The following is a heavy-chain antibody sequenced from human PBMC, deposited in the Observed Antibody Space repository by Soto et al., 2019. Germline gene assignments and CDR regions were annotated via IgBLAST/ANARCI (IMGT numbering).Heavy chain of an antibody. Sequence: QVQLVQSGAEVKKPGASVKVSCKASGYTFTSYGIIWVRQAPGQGLEWMGWINPYNANTKYAQKVQGRVTMTTATATSTAYMELTSLRSDDTAVYYCAKGAGWEPEYYSDYWGQGTLVTVSS. CDR3: AKGAGWEPEYYSDY. J-gene: IGHJ4*02. CDR2: INPYNANT. CDR1: GYTFTSYG. D-gene: IGHD1-26*01. V-gene: IGHV1-18*01.